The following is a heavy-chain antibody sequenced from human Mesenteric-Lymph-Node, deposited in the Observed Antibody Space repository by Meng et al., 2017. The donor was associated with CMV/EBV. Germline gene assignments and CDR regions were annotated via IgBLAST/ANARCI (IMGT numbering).Heavy chain of an antibody. CDR1: GDRVSSNSAA. Sequence: PGDRVSSNSAAWTWIRQSPSRGLEWLGRTYYRSKWYNNYALSVKSRITINPDTSKNHFSLQLNSVTPEDTAVYYCAREDSGWYLFDYWGQGTLVTVSS. V-gene: IGHV6-1*01. D-gene: IGHD6-19*01. CDR3: AREDSGWYLFDY. J-gene: IGHJ4*02. CDR2: TYYRSKWYN.